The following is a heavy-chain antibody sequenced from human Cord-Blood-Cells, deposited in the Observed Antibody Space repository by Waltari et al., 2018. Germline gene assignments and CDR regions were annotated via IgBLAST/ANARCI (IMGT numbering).Heavy chain of an antibody. CDR3: APRFPRDSSSSAFDI. V-gene: IGHV1-24*01. Sequence: QVQLVQSGAEVKKPGASVKVSCKVSGYTLTELSMHWVRQAPGKGLEWMGGVDPEDGETIYAKKFQGRVTMTEDTSTDTAYMELSSLRSEDTAVYYCAPRFPRDSSSSAFDIWGQGTMVTVSS. D-gene: IGHD6-6*01. J-gene: IGHJ3*02. CDR2: VDPEDGET. CDR1: GYTLTELS.